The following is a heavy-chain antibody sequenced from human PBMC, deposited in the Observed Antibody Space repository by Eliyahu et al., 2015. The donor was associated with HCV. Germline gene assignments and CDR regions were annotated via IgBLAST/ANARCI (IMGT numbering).Heavy chain of an antibody. Sequence: EVQLVESGGGLVKPGGSLRLSCAASGFTFSSXSMNWVRQAPGKGLEWVSSISSSSSYIYYADSVKGRFTISRDNAKNSLYLQMNSLRAEDTAVYYCARDRDPDFWSGYYTYYYYYGMDVWGQGTTVTVSS. J-gene: IGHJ6*02. V-gene: IGHV3-21*01. D-gene: IGHD3-3*01. CDR2: ISSSSSYI. CDR1: GFTFSSXS. CDR3: ARDRDPDFWSGYYTYYYYYGMDV.